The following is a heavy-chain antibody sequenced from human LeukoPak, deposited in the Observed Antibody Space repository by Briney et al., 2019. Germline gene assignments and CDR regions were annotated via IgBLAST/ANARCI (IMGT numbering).Heavy chain of an antibody. Sequence: PSETLSLTCTVSGYSISSGYYWGWIRQPPGKGLEWIGSIYHSGSTYYNPSLKSRVTISVDTSKNQFSLKLSSVTAADTDVYYCARNYYDSSGYDYWGQGTLVTVSS. V-gene: IGHV4-38-2*02. CDR3: ARNYYDSSGYDY. CDR2: IYHSGST. J-gene: IGHJ4*02. CDR1: GYSISSGYY. D-gene: IGHD3-22*01.